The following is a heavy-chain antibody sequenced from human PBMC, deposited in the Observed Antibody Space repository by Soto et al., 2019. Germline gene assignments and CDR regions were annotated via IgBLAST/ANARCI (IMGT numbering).Heavy chain of an antibody. Sequence: SETLSLTCNVSGASIYTYYWNWIRQSPGKGLEWIGYISDGGSTDYNPSLRSRVTIAVDKSKNHFSLKLSSVTAADTAVYYCARDSCSTSCTMDVWCQGTTVTVSS. CDR2: ISDGGST. CDR1: GASIYTYY. D-gene: IGHD2-2*01. J-gene: IGHJ6*02. V-gene: IGHV4-59*12. CDR3: ARDSCSTSCTMDV.